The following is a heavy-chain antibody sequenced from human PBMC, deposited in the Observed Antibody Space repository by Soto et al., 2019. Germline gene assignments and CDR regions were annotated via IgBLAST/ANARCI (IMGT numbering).Heavy chain of an antibody. V-gene: IGHV4-59*01. Sequence: SETLSLTCTVSGGSISSYYWSWIRQPPGKGLEWIGYIYYSGSTNYNPSLKSRVTISVDTSKNQFSLKLSSVTAADTAVYYCARSFSSGFSNWFDPWGQGTLVTVSS. D-gene: IGHD3-22*01. J-gene: IGHJ5*02. CDR2: IYYSGST. CDR1: GGSISSYY. CDR3: ARSFSSGFSNWFDP.